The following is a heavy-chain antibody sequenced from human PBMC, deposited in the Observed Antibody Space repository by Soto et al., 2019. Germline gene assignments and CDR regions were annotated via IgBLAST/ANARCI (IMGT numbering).Heavy chain of an antibody. CDR2: IDPSDSYT. CDR1: GYSFTSYW. J-gene: IGHJ6*02. CDR3: ASWRVGQTGSRLNGIDV. Sequence: PGESLKISCKGSGYSFTSYWSSWVRQMPGKGLEWMGRIDPSDSYTNYSPSFQGHVTISADKSISTAYLQWSSLKASDTAMYYCASWRVGQTGSRLNGIDVWGQGTTVTVSS. V-gene: IGHV5-10-1*01. D-gene: IGHD1-1*01.